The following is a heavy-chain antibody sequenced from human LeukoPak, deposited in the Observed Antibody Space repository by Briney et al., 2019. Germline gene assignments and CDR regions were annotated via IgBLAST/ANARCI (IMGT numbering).Heavy chain of an antibody. CDR3: ARETWGVVAATKTPFDY. CDR1: GFSLSNDGMC. Sequence: SGPTLVNPTRTLTLTCTFSGFSLSNDGMCVSWIRQPPGKALEWLARIDWDDDKYYSTSLKTRLAISKGTSKNQVVLTMTNMEPVDTPTYYCARETWGVVAATKTPFDYWGQGTLVTVSS. D-gene: IGHD2-15*01. CDR2: IDWDDDK. J-gene: IGHJ4*02. V-gene: IGHV2-70*11.